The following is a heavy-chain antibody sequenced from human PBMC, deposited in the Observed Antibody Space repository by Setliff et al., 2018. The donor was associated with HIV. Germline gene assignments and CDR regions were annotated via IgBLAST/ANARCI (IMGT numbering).Heavy chain of an antibody. V-gene: IGHV4-34*01. CDR2: INHSGST. CDR1: GFTFNKAW. Sequence: GSLRLSCAASGFTFNKAWMNWVRQAPGKGLEWIGEINHSGSTHYNPSLKSRFTISVDTSKNQFSLKVNSVTAADTAVYYCARGARLLAGYSDRWDYYYMAVWGKGTTVTVSS. D-gene: IGHD6-13*01. CDR3: ARGARLLAGYSDRWDYYYMAV. J-gene: IGHJ6*03.